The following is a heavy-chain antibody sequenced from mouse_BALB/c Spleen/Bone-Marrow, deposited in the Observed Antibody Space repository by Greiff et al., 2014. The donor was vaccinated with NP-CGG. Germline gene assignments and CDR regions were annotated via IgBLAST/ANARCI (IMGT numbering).Heavy chain of an antibody. CDR3: ARDWDEAYYFDY. CDR2: INPSNGRT. Sequence: QVHVKQSGAELVKPGASVKLSCKASGYTFTSYWMHWVKQRPGQSLEWIGEINPSNGRTNYNEKFKSKATLTVDKSSSTAYMQLSSLTSEDSAVYYCARDWDEAYYFDYWGQGTTLTVSS. CDR1: GYTFTSYW. V-gene: IGHV1S81*02. J-gene: IGHJ2*01. D-gene: IGHD4-1*01.